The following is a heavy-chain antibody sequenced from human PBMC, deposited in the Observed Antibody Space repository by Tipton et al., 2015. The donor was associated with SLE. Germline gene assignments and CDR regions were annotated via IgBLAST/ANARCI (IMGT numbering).Heavy chain of an antibody. D-gene: IGHD5-12*01. Sequence: SLRLSCAASGFTFSSYEINWVRQAPGTGLEWLSYISSGGSDLWDADSGKGRFTISRDNAKNSVYLQMNSLRAEDTAVYYCAREGSGYGAYEFDQWGQGTLVTVSS. J-gene: IGHJ4*02. CDR3: AREGSGYGAYEFDQ. CDR1: GFTFSSYE. V-gene: IGHV3-48*03. CDR2: ISSGGSDL.